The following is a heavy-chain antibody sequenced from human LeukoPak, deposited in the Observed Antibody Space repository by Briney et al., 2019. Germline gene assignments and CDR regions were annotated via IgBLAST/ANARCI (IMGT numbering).Heavy chain of an antibody. CDR3: AVIPPIAVAGPRNAFDI. CDR2: ISSSSSTI. V-gene: IGHV3-48*04. Sequence: GGSLRLSCAASGFTFSSYSMNWVRQAPGKGLEWVSYISSSSSTIYYADSVKGRFTISRDNAKNSLYLQMNSLRAEDTALYYCAVIPPIAVAGPRNAFDIWGQGTMVTVSS. CDR1: GFTFSSYS. J-gene: IGHJ3*02. D-gene: IGHD6-19*01.